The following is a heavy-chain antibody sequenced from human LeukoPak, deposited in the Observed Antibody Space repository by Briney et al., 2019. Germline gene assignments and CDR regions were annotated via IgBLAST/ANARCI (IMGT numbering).Heavy chain of an antibody. Sequence: ASVKVSCKASGYTFTGYYMHWVRQAPGQGLGWMGWINPNSGGTNYAQKFQGRVTMTRDTSISTAYMELSRLRSDDTAVYYCARVYCSSTSCPWGFDPWGQGTLVTVSS. CDR2: INPNSGGT. CDR3: ARVYCSSTSCPWGFDP. CDR1: GYTFTGYY. J-gene: IGHJ5*02. D-gene: IGHD2-2*01. V-gene: IGHV1-2*02.